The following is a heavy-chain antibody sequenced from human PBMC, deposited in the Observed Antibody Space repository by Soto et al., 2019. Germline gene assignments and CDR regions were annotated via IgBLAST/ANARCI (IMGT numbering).Heavy chain of an antibody. D-gene: IGHD2-15*01. V-gene: IGHV4-39*01. CDR2: IYYSGST. CDR1: VGSISSSSYY. CDR3: ASYCSGYGCPVGAFDI. J-gene: IGHJ3*02. Sequence: QLQLQESGPGLVKPSETLSLTCTVSVGSISSSSYYWGWIRQPPGQGLEWIGSIYYSGSTYYNPSLKSRVTLSVDTAKNQFSLKLSSVSAADTAVYYCASYCSGYGCPVGAFDIWGQGTMVTVSS.